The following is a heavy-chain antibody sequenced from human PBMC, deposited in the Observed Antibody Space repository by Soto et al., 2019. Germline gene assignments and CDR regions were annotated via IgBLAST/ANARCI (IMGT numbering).Heavy chain of an antibody. D-gene: IGHD4-4*01. CDR3: ARLGVTTSVYYYTMDV. J-gene: IGHJ6*02. CDR1: GFGLINYG. Sequence: ASVKVSCKASGFGLINYGFTWVRQAPGQGLEWMGWISAYNGNTIYAQNLQGRLTMTRDTSTSTAYMELRSLRSDDTAVYYCARLGVTTSVYYYTMDVWGQGTTVTVSS. CDR2: ISAYNGNT. V-gene: IGHV1-18*04.